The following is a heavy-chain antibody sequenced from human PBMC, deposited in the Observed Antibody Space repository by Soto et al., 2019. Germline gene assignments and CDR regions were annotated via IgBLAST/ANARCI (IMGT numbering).Heavy chain of an antibody. CDR3: AKDGAGSSGWYYFVY. CDR1: GFTFSSYA. Sequence: EVQLLESGGGLVQPGGSLRLSCAASGFTFSSYAMSWVRQVPGKGLEWVSAISGSGGSAYYADSVKGRFTISRDNSKNTLYLQMNSLRAEDTAVYYCAKDGAGSSGWYYFVYWGQGTLVTVSS. V-gene: IGHV3-23*01. J-gene: IGHJ4*02. D-gene: IGHD6-19*01. CDR2: ISGSGGSA.